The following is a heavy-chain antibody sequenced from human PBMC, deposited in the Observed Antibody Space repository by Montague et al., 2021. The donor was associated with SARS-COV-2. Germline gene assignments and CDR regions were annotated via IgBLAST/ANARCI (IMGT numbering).Heavy chain of an antibody. CDR3: ARLRDGVVPSPILGIGPYFTYYYMDV. V-gene: IGHV4-34*01. J-gene: IGHJ6*03. D-gene: IGHD2-15*01. CDR2: INHGGST. Sequence: SETLSLTCAVHGGSFSGYYWNWIRQRPGKGLEWIGEINHGGSTNYNLSLKNRLTISADTSRNQFSLKLTSVAATDTAVYYCARLRDGVVPSPILGIGPYFTYYYMDVWGKGTTVTVS. CDR1: GGSFSGYY.